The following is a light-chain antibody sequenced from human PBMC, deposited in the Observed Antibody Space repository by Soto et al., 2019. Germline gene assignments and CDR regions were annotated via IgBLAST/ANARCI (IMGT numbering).Light chain of an antibody. J-gene: IGKJ4*01. CDR1: QSVSSSY. CDR2: GAS. V-gene: IGKV3-20*01. Sequence: ENVLTQSPATLSLSPGERAALSCRVSQSVSSSYLAWYQQKPGQAPRLLIYGASNRATGIPDTFSGSGSGTDFTLTISRLEPEDFAVYYCQQYGSSPLTFGGGTKVDIK. CDR3: QQYGSSPLT.